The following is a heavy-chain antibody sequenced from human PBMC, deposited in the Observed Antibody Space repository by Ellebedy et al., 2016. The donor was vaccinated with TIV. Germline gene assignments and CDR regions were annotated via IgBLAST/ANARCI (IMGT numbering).Heavy chain of an antibody. CDR2: IGGNGDT. CDR1: GFTFSSYA. Sequence: PGGSLRLSCEASGFTFSSYAMHWVRQAPGKGLEFVSAIGGNGDTYYADSVKGRFTISRDDSKNALYLQMSSLRSEDTAVYYCVKDRGWLQTDDAFDIWGQGTKVTVSS. J-gene: IGHJ3*02. CDR3: VKDRGWLQTDDAFDI. V-gene: IGHV3-64D*09. D-gene: IGHD5-18*01.